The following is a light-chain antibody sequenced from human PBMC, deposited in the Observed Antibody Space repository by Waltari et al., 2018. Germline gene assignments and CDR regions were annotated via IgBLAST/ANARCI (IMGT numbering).Light chain of an antibody. CDR3: QQSYSNPPWT. CDR1: ETVNSD. Sequence: QMTQSPSSLSASIGDRVIITCRASETVNSDLNWFQQKAGNAPSLLIYGATTLESGVPSRFSGSGSGTEFTLTISSLQPEDFATYICQQSYSNPPWTFGQGTKVEVK. CDR2: GAT. V-gene: IGKV1-39*01. J-gene: IGKJ1*01.